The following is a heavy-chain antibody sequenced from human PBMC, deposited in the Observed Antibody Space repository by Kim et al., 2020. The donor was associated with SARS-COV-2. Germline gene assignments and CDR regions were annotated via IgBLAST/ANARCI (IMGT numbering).Heavy chain of an antibody. V-gene: IGHV3-23*01. J-gene: IGHJ4*02. CDR3: AKDRRSGGTCFDY. D-gene: IGHD2-15*01. CDR1: GFAFSTHA. CDR2: ISEGGGGA. Sequence: GGSLRLSCAASGFAFSTHAMNWVRQAPGKGLEWVSAISEGGGGAYYADSVKGRFTISRDNSKNTLYLRMNGLTAEDTAVYYCAKDRRSGGTCFDYWGQGTLVTVSS.